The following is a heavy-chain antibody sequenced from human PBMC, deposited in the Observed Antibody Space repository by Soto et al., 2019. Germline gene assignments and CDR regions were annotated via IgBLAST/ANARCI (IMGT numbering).Heavy chain of an antibody. V-gene: IGHV1-18*01. J-gene: IGHJ4*02. CDR1: GYTFNTYF. Sequence: HVQLVQSGGELKKPGASVKVSCNTSGYTFNTYFISWVRQAPGQGLEWMGWISPYNGNTKYGEKFQGRDTMTTDTFTRTAYMELRNLRFDDTAVYYCARDTSNSFDYWGQGTLVTVSS. CDR2: ISPYNGNT. D-gene: IGHD2-2*01. CDR3: ARDTSNSFDY.